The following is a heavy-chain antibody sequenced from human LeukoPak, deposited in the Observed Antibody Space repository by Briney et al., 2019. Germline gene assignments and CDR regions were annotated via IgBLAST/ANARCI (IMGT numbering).Heavy chain of an antibody. CDR1: GGSISSYY. CDR2: IYYSGST. J-gene: IGHJ4*02. D-gene: IGHD2-2*01. Sequence: PETLSLTCTVSGGSISSYYWSWIRQPPGKGLEWIGYIYYSGSTNYNPSLKSRVTISVDTSKNQFSLKLSSVTAADTAVYYCARGYCSSTSCYPIFDYWGQGTLVTVSS. CDR3: ARGYCSSTSCYPIFDY. V-gene: IGHV4-59*08.